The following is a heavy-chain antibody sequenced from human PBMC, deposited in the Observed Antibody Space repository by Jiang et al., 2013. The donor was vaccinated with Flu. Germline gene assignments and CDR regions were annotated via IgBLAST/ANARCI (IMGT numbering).Heavy chain of an antibody. J-gene: IGHJ4*02. V-gene: IGHV1-2*02. CDR3: TRGRAVDAVTGSLLGY. Sequence: VQLVESGAEVKKPGASVKVSCKASGYTFTDNYMHWVRQAPGQGLEWMAWINPNSGSTNYAQKFQGRVTLTRDTSITTAHMELSRLTSDDTAVYYCTRGRAVDAVTGSLLGYWGQGTLVTVSS. CDR1: GYTFTDNY. CDR2: INPNSGST. D-gene: IGHD6-19*01.